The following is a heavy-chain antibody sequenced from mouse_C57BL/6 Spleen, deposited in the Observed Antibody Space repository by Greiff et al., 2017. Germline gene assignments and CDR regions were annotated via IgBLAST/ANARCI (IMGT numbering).Heavy chain of an antibody. CDR1: GYTFTDYN. D-gene: IGHD2-4*01. Sequence: EVQLQQSGPELVKPGASVKIPSKASGYTFTDYNMDWVKQSHGKSLEWIGDINPNNGGTIYNQKFKGKATLTVDTSSSTAYMELRSLTSEDTAVYYCAREGLYSSYYAMDYWGQGTSVTVSA. V-gene: IGHV1-18*01. J-gene: IGHJ4*01. CDR3: AREGLYSSYYAMDY. CDR2: INPNNGGT.